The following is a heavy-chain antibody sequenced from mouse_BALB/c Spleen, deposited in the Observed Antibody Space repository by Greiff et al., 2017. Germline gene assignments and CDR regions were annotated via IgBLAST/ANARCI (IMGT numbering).Heavy chain of an antibody. Sequence: EVHLVESGGGLVKPGGSLKLSCAASGFAFSSYDMSWVSQTPEKRLEWVAYISSGGGSTYYTDTVKGRFTISRDNAKNTQYMQMSSLKSEDTAMYCCARHGDEFAYWGEGTLVTVSA. CDR2: ISSGGGST. CDR3: ARHGDEFAY. CDR1: GFAFSSYD. V-gene: IGHV5-12-1*01. J-gene: IGHJ3*01.